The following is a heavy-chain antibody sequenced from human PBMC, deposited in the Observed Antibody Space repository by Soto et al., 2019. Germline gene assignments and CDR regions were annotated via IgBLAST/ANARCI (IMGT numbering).Heavy chain of an antibody. D-gene: IGHD3-22*01. J-gene: IGHJ4*02. CDR2: INAGNGNT. CDR3: ARGPTMTSLLNDY. Sequence: ASVKVSGKASGYTFTSYAMHWVRQAPGQRLEWMGWINAGNGNTKYSQKFQGRVTITRATSASTAYMELSSLRSEDTAVYYCARGPTMTSLLNDYWGQGTLVTVSS. V-gene: IGHV1-3*01. CDR1: GYTFTSYA.